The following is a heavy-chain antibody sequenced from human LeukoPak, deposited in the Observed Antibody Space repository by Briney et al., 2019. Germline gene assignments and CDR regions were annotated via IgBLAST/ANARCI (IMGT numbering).Heavy chain of an antibody. CDR3: AMVYGSGSYSYDAFDI. CDR2: INPNSGGT. J-gene: IGHJ3*02. Sequence: GASVKVSCKASGYTFTGYYMHWVRQAPGQGLEWMGWINPNSGGTNYAQKFQGWVTMTRDASISTAYMELSRLRSDDTAVYYCAMVYGSGSYSYDAFDIWAKGQWSPSLQ. D-gene: IGHD3-10*01. V-gene: IGHV1-2*04. CDR1: GYTFTGYY.